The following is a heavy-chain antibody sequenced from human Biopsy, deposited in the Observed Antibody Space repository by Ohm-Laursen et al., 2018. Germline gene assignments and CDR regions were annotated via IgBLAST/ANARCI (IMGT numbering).Heavy chain of an antibody. J-gene: IGHJ4*02. CDR1: NFTFSSYA. D-gene: IGHD4-17*01. Sequence: SLRLSCAASNFTFSSYAMTWFRQAPGKGLEWVSTISGNSDIIYGTDSVKGRFTISRDNSKNTLYLQMNSLRADDTAVYYCALAAAQTVTHFDYWGQGTLVTVSS. CDR3: ALAAAQTVTHFDY. CDR2: ISGNSDII. V-gene: IGHV3-23*01.